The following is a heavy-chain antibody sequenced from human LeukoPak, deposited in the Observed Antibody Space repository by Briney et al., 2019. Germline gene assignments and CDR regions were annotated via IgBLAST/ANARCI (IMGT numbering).Heavy chain of an antibody. D-gene: IGHD1-1*01. J-gene: IGHJ4*02. V-gene: IGHV6-1*01. Sequence: SQTLSLTCAISGDSVSSSSAAWSWIRQSPSRGLEWLGRTYYRSKWYNDYAVSAKGRITINPDTSKNQFSLQLNSMTPEDTAVYYCAREGSEGYLFDYWGQGTLVTVAS. CDR1: GDSVSSSSAA. CDR3: AREGSEGYLFDY. CDR2: TYYRSKWYN.